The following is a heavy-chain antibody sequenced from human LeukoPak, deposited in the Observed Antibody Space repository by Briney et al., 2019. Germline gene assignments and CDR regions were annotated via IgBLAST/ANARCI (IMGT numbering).Heavy chain of an antibody. V-gene: IGHV3-21*01. CDR1: GFTFSSYS. CDR3: ARDSSSAYYYDSSATRFDP. CDR2: ISSSSRYI. D-gene: IGHD3-22*01. Sequence: GGSLRLSCAASGFTFSSYSMNWVRPAPGKGLEWVSSISSSSRYIYYADSVKGRFTISRDNAKNSLYLQMNSLRAEDTAVYYCARDSSSAYYYDSSATRFDPWGQGTLVTVSS. J-gene: IGHJ5*02.